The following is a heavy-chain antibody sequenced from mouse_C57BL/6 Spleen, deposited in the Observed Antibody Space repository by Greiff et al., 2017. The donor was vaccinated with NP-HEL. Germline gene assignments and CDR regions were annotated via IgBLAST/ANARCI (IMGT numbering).Heavy chain of an antibody. Sequence: EVQLVESGGDLVKPGGSLKLSCAASGFTFSSYGMSWVRQTPDKRLEWVATISSGGSYTYYPDSVKGRFTISRDNAKNTLYLQMSSLKSEDTAMYYCAGLRVPYYAMDYWGQGTSVTVSS. CDR1: GFTFSSYG. CDR2: ISSGGSYT. V-gene: IGHV5-6*01. D-gene: IGHD2-4*01. CDR3: AGLRVPYYAMDY. J-gene: IGHJ4*01.